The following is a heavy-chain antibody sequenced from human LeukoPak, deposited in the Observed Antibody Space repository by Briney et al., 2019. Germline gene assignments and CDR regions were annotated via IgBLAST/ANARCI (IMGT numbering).Heavy chain of an antibody. CDR1: GYTFTSYG. V-gene: IGHV1-18*01. CDR2: ISGNNGNT. J-gene: IGHJ4*02. D-gene: IGHD3-10*01. Sequence: GASVKVSCKASGYTFTSYGISWVRQPPGQGLVWMGWISGNNGNTDYVHKLQGRVTMTTDTSTSTVYVELRSLRSDDTAVYYCARDLTYGLFDYWGQGTLVTVSS. CDR3: ARDLTYGLFDY.